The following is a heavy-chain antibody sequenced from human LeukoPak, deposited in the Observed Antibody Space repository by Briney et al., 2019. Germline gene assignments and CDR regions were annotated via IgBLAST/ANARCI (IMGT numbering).Heavy chain of an antibody. CDR3: ARSRLELAWRGAFDI. V-gene: IGHV4-39*07. J-gene: IGHJ3*02. CDR1: GGSISSSSYY. Sequence: SETLSLTCTVSGGSISSSSYYWGWIRQPPGKGLEWIGSIYYSGSTYYNPSPKSRVTISVDTSKNQFSLKLSSVTAADTAVYYCARSRLELAWRGAFDIWGQGTMVTVSS. D-gene: IGHD1-7*01. CDR2: IYYSGST.